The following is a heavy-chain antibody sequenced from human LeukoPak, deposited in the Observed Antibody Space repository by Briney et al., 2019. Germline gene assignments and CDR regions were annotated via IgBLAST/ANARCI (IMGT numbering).Heavy chain of an antibody. Sequence: SETLSLTCAVYGGSFSDYYWSWIRQPPGKGLEWIGEINHSGSTYYNPSLKSRVTISVDTSKNQFSLKLSSVTAADTAVYYCARDWLEQWLPHTAFDYWGQGTLVTVSS. CDR2: INHSGST. CDR1: GGSFSDYY. V-gene: IGHV4-34*01. D-gene: IGHD6-19*01. CDR3: ARDWLEQWLPHTAFDY. J-gene: IGHJ4*02.